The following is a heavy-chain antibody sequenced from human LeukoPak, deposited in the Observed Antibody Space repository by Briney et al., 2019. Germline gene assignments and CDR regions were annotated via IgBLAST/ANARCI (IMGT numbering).Heavy chain of an antibody. CDR1: GGSISSYY. D-gene: IGHD1-26*01. V-gene: IGHV4-59*01. CDR3: ARGGYSGSHFDY. J-gene: IGHJ4*02. Sequence: SETLSLTCTVSGGSISSYYWSWIRQPPGKGLEWIGYIYYSGSTNYNPSLKSRVTISVDTSKNQFSLKLSSVTAADTAVYYCARGGYSGSHFDYWGQGTLVTVSS. CDR2: IYYSGST.